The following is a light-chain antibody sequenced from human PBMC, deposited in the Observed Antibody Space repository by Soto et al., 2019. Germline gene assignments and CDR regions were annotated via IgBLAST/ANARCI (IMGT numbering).Light chain of an antibody. V-gene: IGLV2-18*02. Sequence: QSVLTQPPSVSGSPGQSVTISCTGTSSDVGSSNGVSWYQQPPGTAPKLMIYDVSNRPSGVPDRFSGSKSGNPASLTISGLQAEDEADYSCSSYTRTSTYVLGTGTKLTVL. J-gene: IGLJ1*01. CDR1: SSDVGSSNG. CDR2: DVS. CDR3: SSYTRTSTYV.